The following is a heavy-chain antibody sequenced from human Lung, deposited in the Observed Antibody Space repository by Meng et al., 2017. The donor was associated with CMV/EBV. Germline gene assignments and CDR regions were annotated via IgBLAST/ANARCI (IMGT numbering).Heavy chain of an antibody. CDR2: IKQDGGER. CDR3: ARAATYYSGSGSYYDS. D-gene: IGHD3-10*01. CDR1: GFTFSNYW. V-gene: IGHV3-7*04. J-gene: IGHJ4*01. Sequence: GESXKISCAASGFTFSNYWMSWVRQAPGKGLEWVANIKQDGGERYYVDSVKGRFTISRDNAKNSLYLQMNSLRAEDTAVYFCARAATYYSGSGSYYDSWGHGTLVTVSS.